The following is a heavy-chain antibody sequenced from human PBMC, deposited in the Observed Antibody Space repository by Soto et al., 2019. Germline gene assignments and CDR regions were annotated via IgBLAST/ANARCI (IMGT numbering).Heavy chain of an antibody. V-gene: IGHV3-30*18. D-gene: IGHD6-13*01. CDR3: AKDLVRGIAAAGIPTPRYYYYGMDV. CDR2: ISYDGSNK. J-gene: IGHJ6*02. CDR1: GFTFSSYG. Sequence: GGSLRLSCAASGFTFSSYGMHWVRQAPGKGLEWVAVISYDGSNKYYADSVKGRFTISRDNSKNTLYLQMNSLRAEDTAVYYCAKDLVRGIAAAGIPTPRYYYYGMDVWGQGTTVTVSS.